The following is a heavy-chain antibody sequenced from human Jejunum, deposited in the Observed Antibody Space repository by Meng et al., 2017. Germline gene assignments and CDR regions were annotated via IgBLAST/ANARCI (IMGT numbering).Heavy chain of an antibody. CDR2: IWFDGSKT. J-gene: IGHJ4*02. Sequence: QGHLVESGGGVVQPGTSLRLSCAASGFTFRSYGMHWVRQAPGKGLEWVAVIWFDGSKTYYADSVKGRFTVSRDNSKNTLYLQMNSLRADDTAVYYCARYRSGSSDYWGPGTLVTVSS. V-gene: IGHV3-33*01. CDR3: ARYRSGSSDY. CDR1: GFTFRSYG. D-gene: IGHD6-19*01.